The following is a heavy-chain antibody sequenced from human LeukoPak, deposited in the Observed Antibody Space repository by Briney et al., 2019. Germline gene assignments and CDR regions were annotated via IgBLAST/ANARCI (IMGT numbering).Heavy chain of an antibody. J-gene: IGHJ4*02. D-gene: IGHD1-26*01. Sequence: GGSLRLSCAASGFTFSAYSMNWVRQAPGKGLEWVSSISSGSGYIYYAQSVKGRFTISRDNAKNSMYLQMNSLRAEDAAVYFCARDDYSGTYSFDYWGQGTLVTASS. CDR2: ISSGSGYI. CDR1: GFTFSAYS. V-gene: IGHV3-21*01. CDR3: ARDDYSGTYSFDY.